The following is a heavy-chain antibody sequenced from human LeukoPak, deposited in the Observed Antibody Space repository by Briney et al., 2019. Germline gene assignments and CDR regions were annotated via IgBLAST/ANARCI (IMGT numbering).Heavy chain of an antibody. CDR1: GGSISSSSYY. CDR2: IYYSGST. J-gene: IGHJ6*03. Sequence: SETLSLTCTVSGGSISSSSYYWGWIRQPPGKGLEWIGSIYYSGSTYCNPSLKSRVTISVDTSKNQFSLKLSSVTAADTAVYYCARHNYGSGSYYYYYMDVWGKGTTVTVSS. V-gene: IGHV4-39*01. D-gene: IGHD3-10*01. CDR3: ARHNYGSGSYYYYYMDV.